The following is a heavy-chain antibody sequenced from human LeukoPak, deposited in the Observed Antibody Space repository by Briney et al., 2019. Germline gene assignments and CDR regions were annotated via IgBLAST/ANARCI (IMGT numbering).Heavy chain of an antibody. Sequence: SETLSLTCVVSGDSISNYYWNWFRQPPRKGLEWIGWISYTGTTNYNPSLKSRVSISIDTSKNQFSLELNSVTATGTAVYYCARGRNNAWKTDYWGQGTLVTVSS. V-gene: IGHV4-59*01. CDR2: ISYTGTT. CDR3: ARGRNNAWKTDY. CDR1: GDSISNYY. D-gene: IGHD2-8*01. J-gene: IGHJ4*02.